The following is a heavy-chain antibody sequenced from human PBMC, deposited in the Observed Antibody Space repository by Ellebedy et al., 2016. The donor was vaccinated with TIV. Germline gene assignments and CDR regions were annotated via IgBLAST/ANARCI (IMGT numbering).Heavy chain of an antibody. CDR1: EFAFETDW. Sequence: GESLKISCAASEFAFETDWMTWVRQAPGKGLEWVANINQEGSDKSYVDSVKGRFTISRDNAENSLYLQMNSLRAEDTAVYYCARRGLAAGGTLLYYWGQGTLVTVSS. CDR3: ARRGLAAGGTLLYY. D-gene: IGHD6-13*01. V-gene: IGHV3-7*03. J-gene: IGHJ4*02. CDR2: INQEGSDK.